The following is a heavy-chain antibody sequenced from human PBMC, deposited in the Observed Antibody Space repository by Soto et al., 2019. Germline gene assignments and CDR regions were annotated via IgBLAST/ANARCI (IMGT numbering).Heavy chain of an antibody. Sequence: QVQLVQSGAEVKKPGASVKVSCKASGYTFTSYAMHWVRQAPGQRLEWMGWIDAGNGNTKYSQKFQGRVTITRDTSASTDYMELSSLRSEDTAVYYCARRSNYDILTGYYKDAFDIWGQGTMVTVSS. J-gene: IGHJ3*02. CDR1: GYTFTSYA. V-gene: IGHV1-3*01. D-gene: IGHD3-9*01. CDR3: ARRSNYDILTGYYKDAFDI. CDR2: IDAGNGNT.